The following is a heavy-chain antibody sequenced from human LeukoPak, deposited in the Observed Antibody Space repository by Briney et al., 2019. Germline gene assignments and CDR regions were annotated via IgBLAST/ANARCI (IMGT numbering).Heavy chain of an antibody. J-gene: IGHJ5*02. Sequence: ASVKVSCKASGYTFTGYYMHWVRQAPGQGLEWMGWINPNSGGTNYAQKFQGRVSMTRDTSISTAYMELSRLRSEDTAVYYCARDHITMVRGVPNWFDPWGQGTLVTVSS. V-gene: IGHV1-2*02. CDR1: GYTFTGYY. CDR2: INPNSGGT. D-gene: IGHD3-10*01. CDR3: ARDHITMVRGVPNWFDP.